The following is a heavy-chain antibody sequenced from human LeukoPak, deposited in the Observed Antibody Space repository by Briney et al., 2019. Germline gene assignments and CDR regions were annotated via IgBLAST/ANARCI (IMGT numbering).Heavy chain of an antibody. CDR2: IYSSGGT. D-gene: IGHD4-17*01. CDR3: ARGPTVTTDY. V-gene: IGHV4-39*01. CDR1: GGSISSSLHY. Sequence: SETLSLTCTVSGGSISSSLHYWAWFRQPPGKGLEWIGYIYSSGGTYYNPSLKSRVTMSVDTSKNQFSLELSSVTATDTAVYYCARGPTVTTDYWGQGTLVTVPS. J-gene: IGHJ4*02.